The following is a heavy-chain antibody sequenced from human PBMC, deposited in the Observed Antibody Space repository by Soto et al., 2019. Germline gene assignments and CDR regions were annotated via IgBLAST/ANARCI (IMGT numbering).Heavy chain of an antibody. Sequence: GASVKVSCKASGYTFSHYGIGWVRQAPGQGLEWMGWISAYNGNKHSAEKLQGRITMTTDTSTSTADMELRSLASDDTAVYYCARGGQECSSTRCACIYDGLDVWGQGTTVTSP. D-gene: IGHD2-2*01. CDR1: GYTFSHYG. V-gene: IGHV1-18*01. CDR2: ISAYNGNK. J-gene: IGHJ6*02. CDR3: ARGGQECSSTRCACIYDGLDV.